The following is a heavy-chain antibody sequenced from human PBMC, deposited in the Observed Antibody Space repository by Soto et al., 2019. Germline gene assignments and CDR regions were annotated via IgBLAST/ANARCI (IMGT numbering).Heavy chain of an antibody. J-gene: IGHJ5*02. CDR1: GDSISRGGYY. Sequence: QVQLQESGPGLVKPSQTLSLTCTVSGDSISRGGYYWNWLRQHPRKGLEWIGYIYHSGSTNYNPSLKSRVTISVDTSKNRLSLEVSNVTAADTAVYYCARDGAGAYGLGWFDPWGQGILVTVSS. D-gene: IGHD2-21*01. V-gene: IGHV4-31*03. CDR3: ARDGAGAYGLGWFDP. CDR2: IYHSGST.